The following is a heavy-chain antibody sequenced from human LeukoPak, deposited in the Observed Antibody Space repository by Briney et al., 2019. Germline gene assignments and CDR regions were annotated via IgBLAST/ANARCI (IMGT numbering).Heavy chain of an antibody. CDR1: GFTFSSYA. D-gene: IGHD3-22*01. Sequence: GASLRLSCAASGFTFSSYAMSWVRQAPGKGLEWVSAISGSGGSTYYADSVKGRFTISRDNSKNTLYLQMNSLRAEDTAVYYCAKWNHDSSGYYDDAFDIWGQGTMVTVSS. CDR3: AKWNHDSSGYYDDAFDI. CDR2: ISGSGGST. J-gene: IGHJ3*02. V-gene: IGHV3-23*01.